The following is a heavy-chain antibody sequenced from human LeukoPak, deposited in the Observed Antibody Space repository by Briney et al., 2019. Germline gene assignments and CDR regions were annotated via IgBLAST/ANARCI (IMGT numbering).Heavy chain of an antibody. CDR2: ISGYNGKT. CDR1: GYTFTSYG. J-gene: IGHJ5*02. D-gene: IGHD3-3*01. CDR3: AKDRTGVTGADWFDP. V-gene: IGHV1-18*01. Sequence: ASVKVSCKASGYTFTSYGISWVRQAPGQGLEWMGWISGYNGKTKYAQKLQGRVTMTTDTSTSTVYMELRSLRSDDTAVYYCAKDRTGVTGADWFDPWGQGTLVTVPS.